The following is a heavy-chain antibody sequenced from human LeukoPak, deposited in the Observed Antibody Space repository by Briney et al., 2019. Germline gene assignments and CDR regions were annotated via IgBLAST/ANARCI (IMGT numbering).Heavy chain of an antibody. CDR2: IYYSGST. V-gene: IGHV4-31*03. D-gene: IGHD3-3*01. CDR1: GGSISSGGYY. J-gene: IGHJ5*02. Sequence: PSQTLSLTCTVSGGSISSGGYYWSWIRQHPGKGLEWIGYIYYSGSTYYSPSLKSRVTISVDTSKNQFSLKLSSVTAADTAVYYCARGYNYYDFWSGYPTPYNWFDPWGQGTLVTVSS. CDR3: ARGYNYYDFWSGYPTPYNWFDP.